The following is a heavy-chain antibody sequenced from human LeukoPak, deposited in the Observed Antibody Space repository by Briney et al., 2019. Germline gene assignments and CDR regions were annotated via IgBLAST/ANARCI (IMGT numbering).Heavy chain of an antibody. D-gene: IGHD3-22*01. Sequence: SGGSLRLSCAASGFTFSSYAMSWVRQAPGKGLEWVSAISGSGGSTYYADSVKGRFTISRDNSKNTLYLQMNSLRAEDTAVYYCARDWGTYYYDSSGPKQDYWGQGTLVTVSS. V-gene: IGHV3-23*01. CDR3: ARDWGTYYYDSSGPKQDY. CDR2: ISGSGGST. CDR1: GFTFSSYA. J-gene: IGHJ4*02.